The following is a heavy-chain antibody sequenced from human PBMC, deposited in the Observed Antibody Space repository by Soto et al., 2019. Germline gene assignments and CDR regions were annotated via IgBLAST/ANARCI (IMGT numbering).Heavy chain of an antibody. J-gene: IGHJ6*02. CDR1: GFTFSSQG. D-gene: IGHD3-3*01. CDR2: ISYDGSEK. V-gene: IGHV3-30*18. CDR3: AKGVAFTLSGVPNIPHYYHYYAMDV. Sequence: QVQLVESGGGVVQPGRSLRLSCAVSGFTFSSQGMHWVHQAPGKGLEWVAVISYDGSEKYYSDSVKGRFTISRDNSENTLYLQMNSLRPEDTAVYYCAKGVAFTLSGVPNIPHYYHYYAMDVWGQGTTVTVSS.